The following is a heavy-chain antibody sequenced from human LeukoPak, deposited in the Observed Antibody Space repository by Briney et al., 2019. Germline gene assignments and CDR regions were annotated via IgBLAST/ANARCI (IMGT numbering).Heavy chain of an antibody. D-gene: IGHD3-22*01. CDR3: AILATYYYDSSGYVDYFDY. Sequence: PGGSLRLSCAASGFTFSSYGMHWVRQAPGKGPEWVAVISYDGSNKYYADSVKGRFTISRDNSKNTLYLQMNSLRAEDTAVYYCAILATYYYDSSGYVDYFDYWGQGTLVTVSS. V-gene: IGHV3-30*03. J-gene: IGHJ4*02. CDR2: ISYDGSNK. CDR1: GFTFSSYG.